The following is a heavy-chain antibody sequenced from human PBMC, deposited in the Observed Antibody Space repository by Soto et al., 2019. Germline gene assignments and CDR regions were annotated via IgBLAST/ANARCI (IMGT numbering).Heavy chain of an antibody. J-gene: IGHJ3*02. CDR1: GFTFSGSA. CDR2: IRSKANSYAT. CDR3: TSALYYYDSSGYLLAFDI. D-gene: IGHD3-22*01. V-gene: IGHV3-73*01. Sequence: GGSLRLSCAASGFTFSGSAMHWVRQASGKGLEWVGRIRSKANSYATAYAASVKGRFTISRDDSKNTAYLQMNSLKTEDTAVYYCTSALYYYDSSGYLLAFDIWGQGTMVIVSS.